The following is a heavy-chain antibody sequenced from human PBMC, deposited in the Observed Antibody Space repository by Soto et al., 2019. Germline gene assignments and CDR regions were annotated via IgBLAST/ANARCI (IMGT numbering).Heavy chain of an antibody. J-gene: IGHJ4*02. CDR1: GGSINGFY. Sequence: PSETLSLTCTVSGGSINGFYWSWIRQPPGKGLEWIAYIHDSGSTKYNSSVKSRVTISVDKSKNQFSLDLSSVTAADTAVYYCARVRGYYDSTGYLYYFDYWGQGALVTVSS. CDR2: IHDSGST. D-gene: IGHD3-22*01. CDR3: ARVRGYYDSTGYLYYFDY. V-gene: IGHV4-59*01.